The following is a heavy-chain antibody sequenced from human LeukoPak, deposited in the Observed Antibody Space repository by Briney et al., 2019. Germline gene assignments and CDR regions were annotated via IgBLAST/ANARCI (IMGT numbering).Heavy chain of an antibody. CDR3: AKGPMVQGVIPGTDY. Sequence: GGSLRLSCAASGFTFSSYAMSWVRQAPGKGLEWVSVISGNGGSTYYADSVKGRFTISRDNSKNTLYLQVNSLRAEDTAVYYCAKGPMVQGVIPGTDYWGQGTLVTVSS. CDR2: ISGNGGST. V-gene: IGHV3-23*01. J-gene: IGHJ4*02. D-gene: IGHD3-10*01. CDR1: GFTFSSYA.